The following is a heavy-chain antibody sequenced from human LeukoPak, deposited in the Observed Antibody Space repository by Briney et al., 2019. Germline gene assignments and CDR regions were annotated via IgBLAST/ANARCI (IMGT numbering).Heavy chain of an antibody. CDR3: ARDLGGSWTTFDF. D-gene: IGHD2-15*01. CDR1: GFTFSDYY. CDR2: ISSRGTAI. V-gene: IGHV3-11*01. J-gene: IGHJ5*01. Sequence: PGGSLRLSCAAPGFTFSDYYMTWIRQAPGKGLEWLSYISSRGTAIYYADSVKGRFTVSRDNARNSLYLQMSSLRAADTAVYYCARDLGGSWTTFDFWGQGTLVTVSS.